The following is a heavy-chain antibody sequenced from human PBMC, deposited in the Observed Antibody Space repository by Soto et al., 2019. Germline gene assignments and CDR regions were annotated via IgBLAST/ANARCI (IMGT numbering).Heavy chain of an antibody. D-gene: IGHD6-19*01. V-gene: IGHV3-33*01. Sequence: QVQLVESGGGVVQSGRSLRLSCAASGFTFSSYGMHWVRQAPGKGLEWVAVIWYDGSNKDYADSVKGRFTISRDNSKNTLYLQMNSLRDEDTAVYYCARDRSSGWLDYWGQGTLVTVSS. CDR2: IWYDGSNK. CDR1: GFTFSSYG. J-gene: IGHJ4*02. CDR3: ARDRSSGWLDY.